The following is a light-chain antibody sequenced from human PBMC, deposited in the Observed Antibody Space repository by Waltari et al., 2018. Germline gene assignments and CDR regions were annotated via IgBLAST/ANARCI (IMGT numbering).Light chain of an antibody. Sequence: EIVLTQSPATLSLSPGERATLSCRASQSVSSFLAWYQQKPGQAPRLLIYDASNRATGIPARFSCSGSGTDFTLTISSLEPEDFAVYYCQQRGNWPLTFGGGTKVEIK. J-gene: IGKJ4*01. CDR3: QQRGNWPLT. CDR1: QSVSSF. CDR2: DAS. V-gene: IGKV3-11*01.